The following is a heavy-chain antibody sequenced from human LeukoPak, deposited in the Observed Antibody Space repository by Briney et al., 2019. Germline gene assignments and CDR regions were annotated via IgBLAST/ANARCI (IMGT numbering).Heavy chain of an antibody. D-gene: IGHD5-12*01. CDR3: ARSPPSTGYDRFDT. CDR2: ISAFNGNT. V-gene: IGHV1-18*01. J-gene: IGHJ4*02. Sequence: ASVKVSCKASGYMFNIYGISWVRQAPGQGLAGMGWISAFNGNTNYARNFQDRVTMTTDTATSTAYMELTSLRSDDTAVYYCARSPPSTGYDRFDTWGQGTLVTVSS. CDR1: GYMFNIYG.